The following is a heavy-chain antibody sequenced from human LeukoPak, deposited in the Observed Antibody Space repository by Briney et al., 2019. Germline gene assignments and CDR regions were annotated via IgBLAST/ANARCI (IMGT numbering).Heavy chain of an antibody. D-gene: IGHD4/OR15-4a*01. J-gene: IGHJ6*02. CDR2: IYYSGTT. CDR1: GGSISHYY. CDR3: AREDPRTKVPEGMDV. Sequence: SETLSLTCTVSGGSISHYYWSWIRQPPGKGLEWIGYIYYSGTTDYNPSLKSRVTISVDTSKNQFSLKLNSVTAADTAVYYCAREDPRTKVPEGMDVWGQGTTVTVSS. V-gene: IGHV4-59*01.